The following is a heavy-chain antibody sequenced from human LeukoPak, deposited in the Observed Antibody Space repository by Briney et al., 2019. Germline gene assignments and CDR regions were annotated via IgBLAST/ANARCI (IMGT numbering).Heavy chain of an antibody. Sequence: SVKVSCKASGGTFSSYAISWVRQAPGQGLEWMGRIIPILGIANYAQKFQGRVTITADKSTSTAYMELGSLRSEDTAVYYCARSMYYYDSSGMHWGQGTLVTVSS. J-gene: IGHJ4*02. CDR2: IIPILGIA. D-gene: IGHD3-22*01. CDR1: GGTFSSYA. V-gene: IGHV1-69*04. CDR3: ARSMYYYDSSGMH.